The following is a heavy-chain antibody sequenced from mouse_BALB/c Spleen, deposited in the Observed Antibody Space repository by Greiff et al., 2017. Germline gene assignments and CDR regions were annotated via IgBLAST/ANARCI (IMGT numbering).Heavy chain of an antibody. CDR1: GFTFSSFG. CDR3: ARQDRYDVHWYFDV. D-gene: IGHD2-14*01. V-gene: IGHV5-17*02. J-gene: IGHJ1*01. CDR2: ISSGSSTI. Sequence: DVQLVESGGGLVQPGGSRKLSCAASGFTFSSFGMHWVRQAPEKGLEWVAYISSGSSTIYYADTVKGRFTISRDNPKNTLFLQMTSLKSEDTAMYYCARQDRYDVHWYFDVWGAGTTVTVSS.